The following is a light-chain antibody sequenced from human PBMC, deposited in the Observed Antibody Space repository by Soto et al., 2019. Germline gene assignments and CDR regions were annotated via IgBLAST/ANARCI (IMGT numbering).Light chain of an antibody. CDR2: YAS. V-gene: IGKV3-15*01. Sequence: EVVMTQSPATLSVSPGERATLSCRASQNVHSNIAWYQQKPGQAPSLLISYASTRATGIPARFSGSGSGTEFTLTISSLQSKDFGVYYCQHYSNWPPTFGPGTKVEIK. J-gene: IGKJ3*01. CDR3: QHYSNWPPT. CDR1: QNVHSN.